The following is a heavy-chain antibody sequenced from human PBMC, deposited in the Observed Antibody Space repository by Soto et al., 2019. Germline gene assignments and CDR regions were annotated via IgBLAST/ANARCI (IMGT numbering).Heavy chain of an antibody. Sequence: QVQLVQSGAEVKKPGASVKVSCKASGYTFATYAIHWVRQAPGQRLEWMGWINTGNGYTEYSQNFRGRVTITRDTSASTAYMELSSLRSGDTSMYYCTRVSTILLNPDYYSYDMDVWGPCTTVTVAS. V-gene: IGHV1-3*04. D-gene: IGHD3-9*01. CDR3: TRVSTILLNPDYYSYDMDV. J-gene: IGHJ6*02. CDR2: INTGNGYT. CDR1: GYTFATYA.